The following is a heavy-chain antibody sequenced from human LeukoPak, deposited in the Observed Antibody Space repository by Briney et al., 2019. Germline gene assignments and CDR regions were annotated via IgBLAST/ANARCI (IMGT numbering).Heavy chain of an antibody. CDR3: ATLNLADYVSISSTSRDAFDI. J-gene: IGHJ3*02. D-gene: IGHD3-16*01. Sequence: GASVKVSCKASGYTFTGYYMHWVRQAPGQGLEWMGWINPNSGGTNYAQKFQGRVTMTRDTSISTAYMELSSLRSEDTAVYYCATLNLADYVSISSTSRDAFDIWGQGTMVTVSS. V-gene: IGHV1-2*02. CDR2: INPNSGGT. CDR1: GYTFTGYY.